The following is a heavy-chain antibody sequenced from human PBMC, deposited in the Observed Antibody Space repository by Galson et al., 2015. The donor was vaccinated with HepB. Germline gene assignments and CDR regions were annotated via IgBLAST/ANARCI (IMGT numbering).Heavy chain of an antibody. V-gene: IGHV4-39*01. CDR2: IHRSGTI. CDR1: GGSIRSSTYN. CDR3: ARQVPYYDLSSGPVSKAQYYFDY. J-gene: IGHJ4*02. Sequence: ETLSLTCTVSGGSIRSSTYNWGWIRQPPGKGLEWIGSIHRSGTIYNTPSLKSRVTISIDTSKNQFSLRLRSVTAADTAVYYCARQVPYYDLSSGPVSKAQYYFDYWGQGTLVAVSS. D-gene: IGHD3-3*01.